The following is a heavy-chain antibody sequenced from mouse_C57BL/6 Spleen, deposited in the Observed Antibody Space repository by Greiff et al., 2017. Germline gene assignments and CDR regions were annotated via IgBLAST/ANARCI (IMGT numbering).Heavy chain of an antibody. Sequence: EVKVEESGGGLVKPGGSLKLSCAASGFTFSDYGMHWVRQAPEKGLEWVAYISSGSSTIYYADTVKGRFTISRDNAKNTLFLQMTSLRSEDTAMYYCARHGYDSGPFAYWGQGTLVTVSA. V-gene: IGHV5-17*01. CDR3: ARHGYDSGPFAY. CDR1: GFTFSDYG. D-gene: IGHD2-2*01. J-gene: IGHJ3*01. CDR2: ISSGSSTI.